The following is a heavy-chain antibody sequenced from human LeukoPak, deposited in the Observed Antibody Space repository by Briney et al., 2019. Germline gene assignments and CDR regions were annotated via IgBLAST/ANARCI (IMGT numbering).Heavy chain of an antibody. CDR1: GGSISSYY. D-gene: IGHD3-3*01. J-gene: IGHJ4*02. CDR3: ARGVPEYYDFWSGYFYYFDY. Sequence: SETLSLTCTVSGGSISSYYWSWIRQPPGRGLEWIGYIYYSGSTNYNPSLKSRVTISVDTSKNQFSLKLTSVTAADTAVYYCARGVPEYYDFWSGYFYYFDYWGQGTLVTVSS. CDR2: IYYSGST. V-gene: IGHV4-59*01.